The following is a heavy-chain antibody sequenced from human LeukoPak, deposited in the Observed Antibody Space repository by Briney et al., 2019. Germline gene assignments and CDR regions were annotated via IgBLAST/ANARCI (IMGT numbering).Heavy chain of an antibody. CDR3: ARGTVAGTWRGYYYMDV. V-gene: IGHV4-34*01. CDR2: INHSGST. D-gene: IGHD6-19*01. Sequence: SETLSLTCAVYGGSFSGYSWSWIRQPPGKGLEWIGEINHSGSTNYNPSLKSRVTISVDTSKNQFSLNLTSVTAADTAVYYCARGTVAGTWRGYYYMDVWGKGTTVTVSS. CDR1: GGSFSGYS. J-gene: IGHJ6*03.